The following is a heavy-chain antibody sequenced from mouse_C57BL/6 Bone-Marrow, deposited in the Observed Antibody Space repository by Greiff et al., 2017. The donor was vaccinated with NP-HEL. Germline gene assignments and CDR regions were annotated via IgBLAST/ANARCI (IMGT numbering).Heavy chain of an antibody. J-gene: IGHJ2*01. CDR3: ARSYYFDY. Sequence: QVQLQQSGAELVRPGTSVKVSCKASGYAFTNYLIEWVKQRPGQGLEWIGVINPGSGGTNYNEKFKGKATLTADKSSSTSYMQFSSLTSENSAVYFCARSYYFDYWGQGTTLTVSS. CDR2: INPGSGGT. V-gene: IGHV1-54*01. CDR1: GYAFTNYL.